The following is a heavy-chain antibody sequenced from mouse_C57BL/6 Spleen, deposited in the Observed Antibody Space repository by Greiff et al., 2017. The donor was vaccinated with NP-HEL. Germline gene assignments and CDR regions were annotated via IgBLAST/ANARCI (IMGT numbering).Heavy chain of an antibody. D-gene: IGHD1-1*01. V-gene: IGHV5-9-1*02. CDR3: TIGSSPYYFDD. J-gene: IGHJ2*01. CDR2: ISSGGDYI. Sequence: EVKVEESGEGLVKPGGSLKLSCAASGFTFSSYAMSWVRQTPEQRLEWVAYISSGGDYIYYADTVKGRFTISRDNARNTLYLQMSSLESEDTAMYYWTIGSSPYYFDDWGQGTTLTVSS. CDR1: GFTFSSYA.